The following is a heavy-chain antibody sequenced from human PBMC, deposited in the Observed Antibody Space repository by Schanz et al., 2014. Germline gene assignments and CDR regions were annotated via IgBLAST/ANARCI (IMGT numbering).Heavy chain of an antibody. J-gene: IGHJ6*02. CDR2: ISPSSSYI. Sequence: EVQLVESGGGLVRPGDSLRLSCAASGFTFSSYNINWVRQAPGKGLEYISSISPSSSYIYYAGSVKGRFTISRDNAKHSLYLQMNSLRAEDAAVYYCARVELSVYYYAMDVWGQGTTVTVSS. D-gene: IGHD2-15*01. CDR1: GFTFSSYN. V-gene: IGHV3-21*02. CDR3: ARVELSVYYYAMDV.